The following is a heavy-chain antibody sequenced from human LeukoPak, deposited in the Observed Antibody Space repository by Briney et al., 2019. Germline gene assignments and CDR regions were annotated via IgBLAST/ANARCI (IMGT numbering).Heavy chain of an antibody. CDR3: ARGGRYYDFWSGFDY. CDR2: ISTYNGNT. V-gene: IGHV1-18*01. Sequence: ASVKASCKASGYTFTSYGISWVRQAPGQGLQWMGWISTYNGNTNYAQKLQGRVTMTTDTSTSTAYMELRSLRSADTAVYYCARGGRYYDFWSGFDYWGQGTLVIVSS. D-gene: IGHD3-3*01. J-gene: IGHJ4*02. CDR1: GYTFTSYG.